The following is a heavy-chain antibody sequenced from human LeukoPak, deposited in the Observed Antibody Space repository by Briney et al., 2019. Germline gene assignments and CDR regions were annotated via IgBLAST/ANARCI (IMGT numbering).Heavy chain of an antibody. CDR3: ARGPRIFWSGYYWYYYYYMDV. D-gene: IGHD3-3*01. CDR2: INHSGST. Sequence: PSETLSLTCAVCGGSFSGYYWSWIRQPPGKGLEWIGEINHSGSTNYNPSLKSRVTISVDTSKNQFSLKLSSVTAADTAVYYCARGPRIFWSGYYWYYYYYMDVWGKGTTVTVSS. J-gene: IGHJ6*03. V-gene: IGHV4-34*01. CDR1: GGSFSGYY.